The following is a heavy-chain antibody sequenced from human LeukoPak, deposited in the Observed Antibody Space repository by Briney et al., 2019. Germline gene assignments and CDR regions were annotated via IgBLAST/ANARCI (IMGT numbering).Heavy chain of an antibody. D-gene: IGHD3-9*01. CDR3: ARDRNYDILTGPMGYYYYGMDV. V-gene: IGHV1-69*06. Sequence: ASVKVSCKASGGTFSSYAISWVRQAPGQALEWLGGIIPIFGTANYAQKFHGRVTITADKSTSTAYMELSSLRSEDTAVYYCARDRNYDILTGPMGYYYYGMDVWGKGTTVTVSS. CDR2: IIPIFGTA. CDR1: GGTFSSYA. J-gene: IGHJ6*04.